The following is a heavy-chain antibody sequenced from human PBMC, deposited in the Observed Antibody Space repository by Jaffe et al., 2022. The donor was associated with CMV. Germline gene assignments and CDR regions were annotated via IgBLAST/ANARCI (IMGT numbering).Heavy chain of an antibody. V-gene: IGHV3-7*03. CDR2: IKQDGSEK. J-gene: IGHJ6*03. CDR1: GFTFSSYW. Sequence: EVQLVESGGGLVQPGGSLRLSCAASGFTFSSYWMSWVRQAPGKGLEWVANIKQDGSEKYYVDSVKGRFTISRDNAKNSLYLQMNSLRAEDTAVYYCARAIAARRGVMGYYYMDVWGKGTTVTVSS. CDR3: ARAIAARRGVMGYYYMDV. D-gene: IGHD6-6*01.